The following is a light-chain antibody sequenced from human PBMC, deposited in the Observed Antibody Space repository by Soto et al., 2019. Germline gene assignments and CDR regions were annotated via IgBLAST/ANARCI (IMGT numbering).Light chain of an antibody. CDR2: AAS. V-gene: IGKV1-27*01. Sequence: DIQMTQSPTSLSASVGDRVTITCSASQGIRTFVAWYQQKPGKAPKLLIYAASTLQSGVPSRFSGSGSGTDFTLTINSLQPEDVATYSGQNYSSFPVFGPETKVEVK. CDR1: QGIRTF. CDR3: QNYSSFPV. J-gene: IGKJ3*01.